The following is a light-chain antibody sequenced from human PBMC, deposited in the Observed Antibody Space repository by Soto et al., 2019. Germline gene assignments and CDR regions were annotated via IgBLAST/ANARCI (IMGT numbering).Light chain of an antibody. Sequence: QSVLTQPASVSGSPGQSITISCTGTSSDVGAYNYVSWYQQHPAKVPKLMIYDVSNRPSGVSDRFPGSKSGNTASLTISGLQAEDEADYYCYSYTSSSTYVFGTGTKVTVL. J-gene: IGLJ1*01. V-gene: IGLV2-14*01. CDR1: SSDVGAYNY. CDR3: YSYTSSSTYV. CDR2: DVS.